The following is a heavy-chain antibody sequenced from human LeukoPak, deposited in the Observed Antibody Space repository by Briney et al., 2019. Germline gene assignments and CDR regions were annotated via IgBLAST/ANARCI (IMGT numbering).Heavy chain of an antibody. D-gene: IGHD2-15*01. CDR2: INDSGST. CDR3: ARAGTWVLLYYFDY. CDR1: GGSVSGYY. Sequence: SETLSLTCAVYGGSVSGYYWSWIRQPPGKGLEWIGEINDSGSTNYNPSLKSRVTISVDTSKNQFSLKLSSVTAADTAVYYCARAGTWVLLYYFDYWGQGTLVTVSS. J-gene: IGHJ4*02. V-gene: IGHV4-34*01.